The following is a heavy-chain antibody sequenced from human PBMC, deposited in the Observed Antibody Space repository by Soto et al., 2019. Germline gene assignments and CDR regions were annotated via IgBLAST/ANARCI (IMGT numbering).Heavy chain of an antibody. Sequence: GASVKVSCKASVYTFTSYEIYGVRQATGAGLEWMGWMNPISSRAVYTQKFQDRVTMRRDTSINTAYREMRGLRSEDTAVYYCTRGQGYPWGQGSLVTVSS. V-gene: IGHV1-8*01. D-gene: IGHD2-15*01. CDR1: VYTFTSYE. CDR2: MNPISSRA. CDR3: TRGQGYP. J-gene: IGHJ5*02.